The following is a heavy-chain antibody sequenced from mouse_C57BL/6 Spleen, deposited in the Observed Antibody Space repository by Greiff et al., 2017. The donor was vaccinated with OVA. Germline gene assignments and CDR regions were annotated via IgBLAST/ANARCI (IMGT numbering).Heavy chain of an antibody. CDR2: IWSAGST. D-gene: IGHD2-4*01. J-gene: IGHJ4*01. V-gene: IGHV2-6*02. Sequence: VQGVESGPGLVAPSQSLSITCTVSGFSLTSYGVHWVRQPPGKGLEWLVVIWSAGSTTINSALIYSLSICTDNSTSQVFLKMNSLQTDDTARYNCDRKDPDYDYDEEGDAMDYWGQGTSVTVSS. CDR3: DRKDPDYDYDEEGDAMDY. CDR1: GFSLTSYG.